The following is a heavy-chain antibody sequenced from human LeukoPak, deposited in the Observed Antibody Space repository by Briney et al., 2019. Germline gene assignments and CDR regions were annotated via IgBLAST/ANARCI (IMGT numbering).Heavy chain of an antibody. Sequence: GASLKVSCKASGYTFTGYYMHWVRQAPGQGLEWMGWINPNSGGTNYAQKFQGRVTMTRDTSISTAYMELSRLRSDDTAVYYCARDESSDPSQGPWGQGTLVTVSS. V-gene: IGHV1-2*02. D-gene: IGHD1-26*01. CDR2: INPNSGGT. CDR3: ARDESSDPSQGP. CDR1: GYTFTGYY. J-gene: IGHJ5*02.